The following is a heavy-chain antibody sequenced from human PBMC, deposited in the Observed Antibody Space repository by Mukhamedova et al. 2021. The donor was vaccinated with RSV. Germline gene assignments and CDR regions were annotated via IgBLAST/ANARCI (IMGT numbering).Heavy chain of an antibody. J-gene: IGHJ6*01. CDR3: ATVAMRSSWVYFYYGMDV. V-gene: IGHV3-30*04. D-gene: IGHD6-13*01. CDR2: ISFDGHHS. Sequence: SGFHWVRQAPGKGLEWLAVISFDGHHSYYADSVRGRFSIYSDNTNNRLYLQMHGLRREDTAVYYCATVAMRSSWVYFYYGMDV. CDR1: SG.